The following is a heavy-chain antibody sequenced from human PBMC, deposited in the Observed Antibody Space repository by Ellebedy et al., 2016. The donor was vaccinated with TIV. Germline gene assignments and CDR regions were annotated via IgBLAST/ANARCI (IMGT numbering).Heavy chain of an antibody. CDR1: GFTFSSYW. Sequence: PGGSLRLSCVASGFTFSSYWMSWVRQAPGKGLEWVANMNQDGSERYYVDSVKGRFTISRDNAKSSLYLQMNSLRAEDTAVYYCARAPVASGYVYYFPHWGQGALVTVSS. V-gene: IGHV3-7*05. CDR3: ARAPVASGYVYYFPH. J-gene: IGHJ4*02. CDR2: MNQDGSER. D-gene: IGHD3-16*01.